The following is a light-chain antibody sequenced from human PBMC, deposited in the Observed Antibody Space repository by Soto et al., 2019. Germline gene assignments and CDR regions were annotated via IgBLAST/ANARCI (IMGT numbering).Light chain of an antibody. Sequence: EIVLTQSPGTLSLSPGDRATLSCRASQSVSSSYLAWYQQKPGQAPRLLIYGASSRATGIPDRFSGSGSGTDFTLTISRLEPEDFAVNYCQQYGSSPRTFGQGTKVEIK. CDR3: QQYGSSPRT. V-gene: IGKV3-20*01. CDR2: GAS. J-gene: IGKJ1*01. CDR1: QSVSSSY.